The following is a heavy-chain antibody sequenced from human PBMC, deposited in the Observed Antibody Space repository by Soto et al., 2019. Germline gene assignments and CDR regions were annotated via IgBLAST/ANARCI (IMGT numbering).Heavy chain of an antibody. J-gene: IGHJ6*02. Sequence: PGGTLRLPCAASGFTFSSYWMRLVLHHPAKRLVWVANLKQDGSEQYYVDSVKGRFTISRDNAKNSLYLQMNSLRAEDTAVYYCARCGGGLGYCSGGSCYSCYYGMDVWGQGTTVTVSS. V-gene: IGHV3-7*01. D-gene: IGHD2-15*01. CDR1: GFTFSSYW. CDR3: ARCGGGLGYCSGGSCYSCYYGMDV. CDR2: LKQDGSEQ.